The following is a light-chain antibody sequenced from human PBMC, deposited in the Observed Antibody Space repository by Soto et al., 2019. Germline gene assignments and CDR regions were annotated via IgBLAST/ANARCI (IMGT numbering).Light chain of an antibody. V-gene: IGKV3-20*01. CDR1: QSVSSSY. CDR2: DTS. Sequence: EIEVTQSPGTLSLSPGERATLSCRASQSVSSSYLAWYQQKPGQAPRLLIYDTSSRATGIPDRFSGSGGGTAFTLSISSLEPENFEVYYCQPCGSSPAFGQGTKVELK. CDR3: QPCGSSPA. J-gene: IGKJ1*01.